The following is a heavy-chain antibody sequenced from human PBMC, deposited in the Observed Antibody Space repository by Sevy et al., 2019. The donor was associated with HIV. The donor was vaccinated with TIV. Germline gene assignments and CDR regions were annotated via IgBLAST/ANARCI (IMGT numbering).Heavy chain of an antibody. D-gene: IGHD3-22*01. J-gene: IGHJ4*02. Sequence: SETLSLTCTVSGGSISSYYWSWIRQPPGKGLEWIGYIYYSGRTNYNPSLKSRVTISVDTSKNQFSLKLSSVTAADTAVYYCARVDDYYDSSGSIRPYYFDYWGQGTLVTVSS. V-gene: IGHV4-59*13. CDR3: ARVDDYYDSSGSIRPYYFDY. CDR1: GGSISSYY. CDR2: IYYSGRT.